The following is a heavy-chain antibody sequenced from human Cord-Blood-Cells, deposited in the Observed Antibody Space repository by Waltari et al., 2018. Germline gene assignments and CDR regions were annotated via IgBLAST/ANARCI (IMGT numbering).Heavy chain of an antibody. J-gene: IGHJ4*02. CDR1: GFTFDDYA. Sequence: EVQLVESGGGLVQPGRSLRLSCAASGFTFDDYAMHWVRQAPGKGLEWVSGISWNSGSIGYADSGKGRFTISRDNAKNSLYLQMNSLRAEDTALYYCAKAIKSSSWYYFDYWGQGTLVTVSS. CDR2: ISWNSGSI. D-gene: IGHD6-13*01. CDR3: AKAIKSSSWYYFDY. V-gene: IGHV3-9*01.